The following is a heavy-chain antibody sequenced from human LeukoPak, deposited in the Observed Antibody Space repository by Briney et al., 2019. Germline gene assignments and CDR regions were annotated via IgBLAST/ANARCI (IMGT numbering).Heavy chain of an antibody. CDR1: GGSISSYY. Sequence: SETLSLTCTVSGGSISSYYWSWIRQPARKGLEWIGRIYTSGSTNYNPSLKSRVTISVDTSKNQFSLKLSSVTAADTAVYYCARVHPTGYSSSWYPFDYWGQGTLVTVSS. J-gene: IGHJ4*02. CDR2: IYTSGST. D-gene: IGHD6-13*01. V-gene: IGHV4-4*07. CDR3: ARVHPTGYSSSWYPFDY.